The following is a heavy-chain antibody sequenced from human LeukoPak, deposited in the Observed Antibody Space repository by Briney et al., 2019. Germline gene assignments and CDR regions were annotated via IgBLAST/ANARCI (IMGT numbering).Heavy chain of an antibody. CDR3: ARDLGYSGYDYYYGMDV. J-gene: IGHJ6*04. CDR1: GFTFSSYG. D-gene: IGHD5-12*01. Sequence: GSLRLSCAASGFTFSSYGMHWVRPGPGKGLEGVAVIWYDGSNKYYADSVKGRFTISRDNSKNTLYLQMNSLRAEDTAVYYCARDLGYSGYDYYYGMDVWGKGTTVTVSS. V-gene: IGHV3-33*01. CDR2: IWYDGSNK.